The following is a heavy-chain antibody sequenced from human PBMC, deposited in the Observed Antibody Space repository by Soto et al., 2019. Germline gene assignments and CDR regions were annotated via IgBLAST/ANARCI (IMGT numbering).Heavy chain of an antibody. CDR2: IIPIFGTA. J-gene: IGHJ6*02. V-gene: IGHV1-69*13. CDR3: ARGPITMIPPADYYYGMDV. D-gene: IGHD3-22*01. Sequence: GASVKVSCKASGYTFTSYGISWVRQAPGQGLEWMGGIIPIFGTANYAQKFQGRVTITADESTSTAYMELSSLRSEDTAVYYCARGPITMIPPADYYYGMDVWGQGTTVTVSS. CDR1: GYTFTSYG.